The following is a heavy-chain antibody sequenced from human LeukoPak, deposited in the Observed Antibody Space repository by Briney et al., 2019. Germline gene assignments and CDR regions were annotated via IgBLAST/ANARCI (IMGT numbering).Heavy chain of an antibody. J-gene: IGHJ2*01. D-gene: IGHD4-17*01. CDR2: ITWNGAST. V-gene: IGHV3-20*04. CDR3: AREYGDYSSYFDL. Sequence: PGGSLRLSCAASGFTFDDYGMSWVRQAPGKGLEWVTGITWNGASTGFADSVKGRFTISRDNAKNSLYLGMSSLRAEETALYYCAREYGDYSSYFDLWGRGTLVTVSS. CDR1: GFTFDDYG.